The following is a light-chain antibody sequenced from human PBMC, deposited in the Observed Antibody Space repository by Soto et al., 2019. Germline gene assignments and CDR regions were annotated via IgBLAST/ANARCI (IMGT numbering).Light chain of an antibody. CDR3: QQYGSSPT. J-gene: IGKJ5*01. Sequence: IVLTQSPRILSLSPGERASLSCGASQSISSSFLAWYQQKPGQAPRLLIYGASSRATGIPDRLSGSGSGTESTLTISRLEPEDFAVYYCQQYGSSPTFGQGTRLEIK. V-gene: IGKV3-20*01. CDR1: QSISSSF. CDR2: GAS.